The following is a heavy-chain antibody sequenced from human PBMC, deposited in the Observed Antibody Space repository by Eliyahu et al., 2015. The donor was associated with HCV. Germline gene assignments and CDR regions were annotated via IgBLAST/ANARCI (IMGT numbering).Heavy chain of an antibody. V-gene: IGHV1-18*01. D-gene: IGHD2-2*02. CDR3: ARDAQAYCSSTSCYTYNWFDP. CDR2: ISTYXXDT. Sequence: QVQLVQSGAEVKKPGASVKVSCKASGYXFTSXGLNWVGQAPXRGLXWVGWISTYXXDTTXAQKFQGRVSMTTDTSTSTAYLGLRSLRSDDTAVYYCARDAQAYCSSTSCYTYNWFDPWGQGTLVTVSS. J-gene: IGHJ5*02. CDR1: GYXFTSXG.